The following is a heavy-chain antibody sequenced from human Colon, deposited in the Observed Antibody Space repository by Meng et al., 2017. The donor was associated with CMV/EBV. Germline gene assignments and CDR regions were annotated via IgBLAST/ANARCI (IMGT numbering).Heavy chain of an antibody. J-gene: IGHJ3*02. CDR2: ISSDGGTT. Sequence: GGSLRLSCAASGFSFSGHWMHWVRQVPGKGLVWVSRISSDGGTTSYADSVKGRFSISRDNAKNTLFLQMNSLRAEDTATYYCAGEGVLITVDAFDIWGQGTMVTVSS. CDR3: AGEGVLITVDAFDI. D-gene: IGHD3-3*01. V-gene: IGHV3-74*01. CDR1: GFSFSGHW.